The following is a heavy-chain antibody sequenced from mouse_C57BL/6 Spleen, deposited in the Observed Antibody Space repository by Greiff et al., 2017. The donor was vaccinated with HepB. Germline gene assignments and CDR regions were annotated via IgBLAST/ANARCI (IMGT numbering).Heavy chain of an antibody. CDR2: IYPGDGDT. CDR1: GYAFSSSW. V-gene: IGHV1-82*01. D-gene: IGHD2-5*01. J-gene: IGHJ4*01. CDR3: ANSNRYAMDY. Sequence: VQLQESGPELVKPGASVKISCKASGYAFSSSWMNWVKQRPGQGLEWIGRIYPGDGDTNYNGKFKGKATLTADKSSSTAYMQLSSLTSEDSAVYLSANSNRYAMDYWGQGTSVTVSS.